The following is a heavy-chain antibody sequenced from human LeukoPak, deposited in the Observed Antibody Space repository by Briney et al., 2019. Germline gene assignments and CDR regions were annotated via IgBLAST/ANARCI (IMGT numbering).Heavy chain of an antibody. CDR2: IYYSGST. J-gene: IGHJ4*02. CDR1: GGSISGYY. Sequence: SETLSLTCTVSGGSISGYYWSWIRQPPGKGLEWIGYIYYSGSTNYNPSLKSRVTLSVDTSKNQFSLKLTYVTAADTAVYYCARGYYDSSCYYLAAYWGQGTLVTVSS. CDR3: ARGYYDSSCYYLAAY. V-gene: IGHV4-59*01. D-gene: IGHD3-22*01.